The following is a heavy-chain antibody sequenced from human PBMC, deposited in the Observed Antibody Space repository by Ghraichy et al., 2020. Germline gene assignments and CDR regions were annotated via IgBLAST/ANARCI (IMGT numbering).Heavy chain of an antibody. CDR1: GFTFSSYS. Sequence: GGSLRLSCAASGFTFSSYSMNWVRQAPGKGLEWVSSISSSSSYIYYADSVKGRFTISRDNAKNSLYLQMNSLRAEDTAVYYCARDRRMSSGYYAYWGQGTLVTVSS. D-gene: IGHD3-22*01. CDR2: ISSSSSYI. V-gene: IGHV3-21*01. J-gene: IGHJ4*02. CDR3: ARDRRMSSGYYAY.